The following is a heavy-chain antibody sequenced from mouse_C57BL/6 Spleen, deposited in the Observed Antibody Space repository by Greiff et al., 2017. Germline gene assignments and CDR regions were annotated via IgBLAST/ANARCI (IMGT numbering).Heavy chain of an antibody. CDR2: INPTNGGT. D-gene: IGHD3-3*01. V-gene: IGHV1-22*01. Sequence: EFQLQQSGPELVKPGASVKMSCKASGYTFPDYNMHWVKQSHGKRLEWIGYINPTNGGTSYNQTLKGKATFTVNKSSSTAYMELRSLTSEDSAAYYCARFPRAGSRYFDVWGTVTTVTVSS. J-gene: IGHJ1*03. CDR3: ARFPRAGSRYFDV. CDR1: GYTFPDYN.